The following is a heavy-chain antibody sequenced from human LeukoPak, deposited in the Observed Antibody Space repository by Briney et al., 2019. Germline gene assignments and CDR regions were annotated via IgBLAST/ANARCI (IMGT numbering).Heavy chain of an antibody. Sequence: GGSLRLSCAASEFTFSTYWMSWVRQAPGKGLEWVANIKQDGSEKYYVDSVKGRFTISRDNAKNSLYLQMNSLRAEDTAAYYCVRGYCSSTSCYIFESYYYYMDVWGKGTTVTVSS. J-gene: IGHJ6*03. CDR2: IKQDGSEK. V-gene: IGHV3-7*04. D-gene: IGHD2-2*02. CDR1: EFTFSTYW. CDR3: VRGYCSSTSCYIFESYYYYMDV.